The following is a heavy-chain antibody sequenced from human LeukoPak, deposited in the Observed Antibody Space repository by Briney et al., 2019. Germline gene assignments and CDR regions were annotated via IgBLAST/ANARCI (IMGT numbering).Heavy chain of an antibody. D-gene: IGHD3-22*01. CDR2: ISGSDDST. Sequence: GGPLRLSCAASGFTFSSYAMSWVRQAPGKGPEWVSSISGSDDSTYYADSMKGRFTISRDNSKKTLHLRMNSLRAEDSAVYYCAKGGDFDSASYYSHWGQGILVTVSS. CDR1: GFTFSSYA. CDR3: AKGGDFDSASYYSH. J-gene: IGHJ4*02. V-gene: IGHV3-23*01.